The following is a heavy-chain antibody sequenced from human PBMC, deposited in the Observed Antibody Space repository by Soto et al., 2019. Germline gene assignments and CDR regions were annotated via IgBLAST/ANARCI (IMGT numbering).Heavy chain of an antibody. V-gene: IGHV3-23*01. D-gene: IGHD6-13*01. Sequence: GGSLRLSCAASGFTFSSYAMSWVRQAPGKGLEWVSVLSDSGGSTYYADSVKGRFTISRDNSKNTLYLQMNSLRAEDTAVYYCAKDVMDSRAYCYGMDVWGQGTTVTVSS. CDR2: LSDSGGST. CDR3: AKDVMDSRAYCYGMDV. J-gene: IGHJ6*02. CDR1: GFTFSSYA.